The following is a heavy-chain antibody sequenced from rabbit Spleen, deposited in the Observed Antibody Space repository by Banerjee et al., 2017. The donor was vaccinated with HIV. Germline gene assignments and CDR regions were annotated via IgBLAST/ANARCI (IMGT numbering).Heavy chain of an antibody. J-gene: IGHJ4*01. CDR2: IDPIFHTT. CDR1: GFDFSSYG. CDR3: VREVAARFGL. V-gene: IGHV1S47*01. D-gene: IGHD4-1*01. Sequence: QEQLQETGGGLVRPGGSLTLSCKASGFDFSSYGVSWVRQAPGKGLEWIGYIDPIFHTTTYANWVNGRFSISRENTQNTVSLQLNSLTAADTATYFCVREVAARFGLWGPGTLVTVS.